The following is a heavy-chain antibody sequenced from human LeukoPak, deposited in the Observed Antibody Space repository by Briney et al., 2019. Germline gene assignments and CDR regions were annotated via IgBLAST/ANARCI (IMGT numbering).Heavy chain of an antibody. D-gene: IGHD6-19*01. V-gene: IGHV4-4*07. Sequence: SETLSLTCTVSGGSISSYYWSWIRQPAGKGLEWIGRIYTSGSTNYNPSLKSRVTISVDKSKNPFSLKLSSLTAADTAVYYCARDGHSSGRFDAFDIWGQGTMVTVSS. CDR1: GGSISSYY. CDR3: ARDGHSSGRFDAFDI. J-gene: IGHJ3*02. CDR2: IYTSGST.